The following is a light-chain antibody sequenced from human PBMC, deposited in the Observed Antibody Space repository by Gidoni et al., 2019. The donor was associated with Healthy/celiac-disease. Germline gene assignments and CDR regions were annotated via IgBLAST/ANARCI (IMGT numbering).Light chain of an antibody. CDR1: QSISSW. CDR2: KAS. CDR3: QQYNSPSWT. J-gene: IGKJ1*01. V-gene: IGKV1-5*03. Sequence: DIQMPQSPSTLSASVGDRVTITCRASQSISSWLAWDQQKPGKAPKLLIYKASSLESGVPSRFSGRGSGTEFTLTISSLQPDDFATYYCQQYNSPSWTFGQGTKVEIK.